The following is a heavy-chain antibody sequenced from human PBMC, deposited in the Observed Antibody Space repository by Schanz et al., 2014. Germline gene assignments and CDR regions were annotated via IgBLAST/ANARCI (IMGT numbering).Heavy chain of an antibody. J-gene: IGHJ3*02. V-gene: IGHV3-NL1*01. D-gene: IGHD3-10*01. CDR3: ARDQYYFGSGNPFDT. Sequence: QVQLVESGGGVVHPGRSLRLSCTGSRFTISRNPIHWVRQAPGKGLEWVSSIVGGGGRTYYADSVKGRFTISRDTSKNTLYLLLNSLRAEDTAVYYCARDQYYFGSGNPFDTWGQGTMVTVSS. CDR2: IVGGGGRT. CDR1: RFTISRNP.